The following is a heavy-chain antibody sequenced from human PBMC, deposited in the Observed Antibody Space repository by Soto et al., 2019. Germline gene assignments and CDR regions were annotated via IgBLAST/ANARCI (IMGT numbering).Heavy chain of an antibody. Sequence: QVQLMQSGAEVKKPGASVKVSCKASGDTFSDYYIHWVRQAPGQGLEWMGTVNPSGGHTTYSQHFLGRVTMTRATSTSTHHMELTSLTSEDTAVYYCARGGHVVVVTAALDYWGQGTLVTVSS. CDR1: GDTFSDYY. V-gene: IGHV1-46*01. CDR3: ARGGHVVVVTAALDY. CDR2: VNPSGGHT. J-gene: IGHJ4*02. D-gene: IGHD2-21*02.